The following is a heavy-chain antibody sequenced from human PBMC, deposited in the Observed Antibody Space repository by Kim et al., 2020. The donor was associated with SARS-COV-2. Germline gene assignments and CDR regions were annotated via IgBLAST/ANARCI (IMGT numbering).Heavy chain of an antibody. V-gene: IGHV3-33*01. Sequence: YADSVQGRFTISRDYSENTLYLQMDSLSAGDTAVYYCARPSSSHFDCWGQGTLVTVSS. D-gene: IGHD3-10*01. J-gene: IGHJ4*02. CDR3: ARPSSSHFDC.